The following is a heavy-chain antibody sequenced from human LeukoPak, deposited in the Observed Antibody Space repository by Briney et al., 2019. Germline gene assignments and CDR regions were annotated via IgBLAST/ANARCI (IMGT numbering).Heavy chain of an antibody. D-gene: IGHD6-6*01. J-gene: IGHJ4*02. V-gene: IGHV1-69*05. CDR1: GGTFSGYA. Sequence: ASVKVSCKASGGTFSGYAISWVRQAPGQGLEWMGGIIPIFGTANYAQKFQGRVTITTDESTSTAYMELSSLRSEDTAVYYCARGTAARPRGLGRMATFDYWGQGTLVTVSS. CDR3: ARGTAARPRGLGRMATFDY. CDR2: IIPIFGTA.